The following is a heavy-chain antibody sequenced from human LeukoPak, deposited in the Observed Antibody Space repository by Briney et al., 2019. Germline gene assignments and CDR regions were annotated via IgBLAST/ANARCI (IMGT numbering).Heavy chain of an antibody. CDR3: ASEDWGRAVDY. CDR2: INHSGST. CDR1: GGSFSGYY. V-gene: IGHV4-34*09. J-gene: IGHJ4*02. D-gene: IGHD3-16*01. Sequence: SETLSLTCAVYGGSFSGYYWSWIRQPPGKGPEWIGEINHSGSTNYNPSLKSRVTISVDPSKNQFSLKLRSVTAADPAVYYCASEDWGRAVDYWGQGPLVTVSS.